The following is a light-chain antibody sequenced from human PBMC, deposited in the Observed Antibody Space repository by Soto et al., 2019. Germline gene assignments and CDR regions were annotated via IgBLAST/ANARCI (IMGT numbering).Light chain of an antibody. Sequence: HSALPQPASVSGSPGQSITISCTGTSSDVGGYNYVSWYQQHPVKAPKLMIYDVTNRPSGVSDRFSGSKSGNTASLTISGLQAEDEADYYCSSYTSSSTPYVLGTGTKVTVL. CDR1: SSDVGGYNY. CDR3: SSYTSSSTPYV. CDR2: DVT. V-gene: IGLV2-14*01. J-gene: IGLJ1*01.